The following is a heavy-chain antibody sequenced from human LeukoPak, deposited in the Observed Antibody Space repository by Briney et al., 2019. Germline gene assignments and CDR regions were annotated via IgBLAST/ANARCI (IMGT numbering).Heavy chain of an antibody. D-gene: IGHD2-2*01. Sequence: ASVKVSCKASGYTFTSYYMHWVRQAPGQGLEWMGIISPSGGSTSYAQKFQGRVTMTRDMSTSTVYMELSSLRSEDTAVYYCASGYCSSTSCYSGYYYMDVWGKGTTVTVSS. V-gene: IGHV1-46*01. CDR1: GYTFTSYY. J-gene: IGHJ6*03. CDR2: ISPSGGST. CDR3: ASGYCSSTSCYSGYYYMDV.